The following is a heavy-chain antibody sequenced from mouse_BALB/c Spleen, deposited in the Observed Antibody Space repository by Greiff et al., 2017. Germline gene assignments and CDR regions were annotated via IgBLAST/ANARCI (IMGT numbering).Heavy chain of an antibody. CDR1: GYTFTSYW. V-gene: IGHV1-7*01. D-gene: IGHD2-1*01. Sequence: VQLQQSGAELAKPGASVKMSCKASGYTFTSYWMHWVKQRPGQGLEWIGYINPSTGYTEYNQKFKDKATLTADKSSSTAYMQLSSLTSEDSAVYYCATYGNYPYYAMDYWGQGTSVTVSS. J-gene: IGHJ4*01. CDR2: INPSTGYT. CDR3: ATYGNYPYYAMDY.